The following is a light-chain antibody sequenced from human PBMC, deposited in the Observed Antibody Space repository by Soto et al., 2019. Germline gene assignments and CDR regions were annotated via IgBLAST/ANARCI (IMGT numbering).Light chain of an antibody. Sequence: EIVLTQSPGTLSLSPGAGGALSCRASHNISSSYVAWYQQNPGRAPRLLMHGTSNRAVGIPDRFSGSGSGTEITNTISRLETEDFAVYDCQQYIRSTYTFGQGTRLEIK. CDR2: GTS. CDR3: QQYIRSTYT. CDR1: HNISSSY. V-gene: IGKV3-20*01. J-gene: IGKJ2*01.